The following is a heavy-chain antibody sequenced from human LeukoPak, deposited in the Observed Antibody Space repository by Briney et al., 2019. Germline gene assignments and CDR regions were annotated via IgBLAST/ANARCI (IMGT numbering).Heavy chain of an antibody. Sequence: GASVKVSCKASGYTFTGYYMHWVRQAPGQGREWMGWINPNTGVTNYAQKFQGRVTLTRDTSIITACMELTRLRSDDTAMYYYARDRTTVTTGYYGMDVWGQGTTLTVSS. CDR2: INPNTGVT. CDR3: ARDRTTVTTGYYGMDV. CDR1: GYTFTGYY. J-gene: IGHJ6*02. D-gene: IGHD4-17*01. V-gene: IGHV1-2*02.